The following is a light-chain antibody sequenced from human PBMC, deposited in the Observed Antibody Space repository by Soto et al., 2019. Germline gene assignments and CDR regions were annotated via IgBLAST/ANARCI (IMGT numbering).Light chain of an antibody. Sequence: EIVLTQSPGTLSLSPGERATISCRASQRISSAYLAWYQQKPGQAPRLLMYGTSNRATGTPNRFSGSGSGTDFTLTISRLEPEDVAVYYCQQDNNWGTFGPGTKVDIK. CDR3: QQDNNWGT. J-gene: IGKJ3*01. CDR2: GTS. CDR1: QRISSAY. V-gene: IGKV3-20*01.